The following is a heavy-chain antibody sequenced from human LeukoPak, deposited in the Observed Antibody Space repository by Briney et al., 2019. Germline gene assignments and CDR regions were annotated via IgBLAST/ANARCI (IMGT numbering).Heavy chain of an antibody. CDR1: GFTFSSYA. D-gene: IGHD5-18*01. CDR3: ARDDVDTRGLDLSYYYGMDV. V-gene: IGHV3-30-3*01. CDR2: ISYDGSNK. Sequence: GGSLRLSCAASGFTFSSYAMHWVRQAPGKGLEWVAVISYDGSNKYYADSVKGRFTISRDNSKNTLYLQMNSLRAEDTAVYYCARDDVDTRGLDLSYYYGMDVWGQGTTVTVSS. J-gene: IGHJ6*02.